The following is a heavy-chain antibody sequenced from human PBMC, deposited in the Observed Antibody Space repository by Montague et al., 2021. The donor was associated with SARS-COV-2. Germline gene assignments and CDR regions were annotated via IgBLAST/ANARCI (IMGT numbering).Heavy chain of an antibody. Sequence: PALVKPTQTLTLTRTLSGFSLSTSGMRASWIRQPPGKALEWLARIDWDDDKFYSTSLKTRLTISKDTSKNQVVLTMTNMDTVDTATYYCARSYYDILTNYYDAFDIWGQGTMVTVSS. V-gene: IGHV2-70*04. CDR1: GFSLSTSGMR. CDR3: ARSYYDILTNYYDAFDI. D-gene: IGHD3-9*01. J-gene: IGHJ3*02. CDR2: IDWDDDK.